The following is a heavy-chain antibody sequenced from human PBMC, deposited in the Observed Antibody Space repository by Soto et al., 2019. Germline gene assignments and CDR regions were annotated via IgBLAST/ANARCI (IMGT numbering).Heavy chain of an antibody. CDR2: IYGTGNT. V-gene: IGHV4-39*01. J-gene: IGHJ6*02. CDR3: RSSSRYSTDV. Sequence: QLQLQESGPGLMKPSETLSLSCTVSGGSITSSFYWGRIRQPPGKGLEWIGSIYGTGNTYYNPSLKGRVTISADTSKNQFSLNLISVTAADTAVYYCRSSSRYSTDVWGQGATVTVSS. CDR1: GGSITSSFY. D-gene: IGHD6-13*01.